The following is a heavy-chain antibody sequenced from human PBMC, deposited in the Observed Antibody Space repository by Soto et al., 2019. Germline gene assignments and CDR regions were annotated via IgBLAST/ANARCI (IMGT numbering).Heavy chain of an antibody. Sequence: WASVKVSCKASGYTFTSYYMHWVRQAPGQGLEWMGIVNPSGGSTNYAQKFQGRVTMTRDTSTSTVYMELSSLRSEDMAVYYCAREYGNYDNSGSYAYWGQGTLVTVS. V-gene: IGHV1-46*01. D-gene: IGHD3-22*01. CDR3: AREYGNYDNSGSYAY. J-gene: IGHJ4*02. CDR1: GYTFTSYY. CDR2: VNPSGGST.